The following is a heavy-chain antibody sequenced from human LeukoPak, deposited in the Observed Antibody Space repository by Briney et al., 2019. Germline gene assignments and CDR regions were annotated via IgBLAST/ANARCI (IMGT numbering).Heavy chain of an antibody. J-gene: IGHJ4*02. V-gene: IGHV3-21*01. D-gene: IGHD5-24*01. CDR3: ARHSVQLWSKYYFDF. CDR1: GFTFSSYS. Sequence: GGSLRLSCAASGFTFSSYSMNWVRQAPGRGLEWVASISTGDTYIFYADSVKGRFTISRDNAKNPLYLQMNSLRAEDTAIYYCARHSVQLWSKYYFDFWGQGTLVTVSS. CDR2: ISTGDTYI.